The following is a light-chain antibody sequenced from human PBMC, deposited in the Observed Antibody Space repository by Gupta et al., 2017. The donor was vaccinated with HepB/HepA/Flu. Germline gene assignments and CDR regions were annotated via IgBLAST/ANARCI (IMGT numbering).Light chain of an antibody. CDR1: SRAVGGYDY. CDR2: EVS. V-gene: IGLV2-8*01. CDR3: RSEGGRSNSLV. J-gene: IGLJ3*02. Sequence: SALTQPPSASGSPGPSVTISFTGTSRAVGGYDYVSWFQQPPGKAPNLLIYEVSKRTSGVPDRFSGSKYGTTAALTVAGLQAEDEADYYWRSEGGRSNSLVFGGGTKLTVL.